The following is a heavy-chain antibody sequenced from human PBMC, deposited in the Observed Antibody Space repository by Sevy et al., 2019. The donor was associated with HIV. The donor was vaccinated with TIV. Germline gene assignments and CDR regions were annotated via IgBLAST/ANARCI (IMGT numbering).Heavy chain of an antibody. CDR1: GYTFTSYY. V-gene: IGHV1-46*03. Sequence: ASVKVSCKASGYTFTSYYMHWVRQAPGQGLEWMGIINPSGSSTSYEQKFQGRVTMTRETSTIIVYMELSSLRSEDTAVYYCARGTQWLRPKTDYWGQGTLVTVSS. J-gene: IGHJ4*02. CDR2: INPSGSST. D-gene: IGHD5-12*01. CDR3: ARGTQWLRPKTDY.